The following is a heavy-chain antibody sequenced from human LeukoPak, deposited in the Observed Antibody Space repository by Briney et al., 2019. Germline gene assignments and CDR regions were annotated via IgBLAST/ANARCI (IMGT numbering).Heavy chain of an antibody. D-gene: IGHD2-2*01. V-gene: IGHV4-31*03. CDR1: GGSISSGGYY. CDR2: IYYSGST. J-gene: IGHJ3*02. Sequence: SETLSLTCTVSGGSISSGGYYWSWIRQHPGKGLEWIGYIYYSGSTYYNPSLKSRVTISVDTSKNQFSLKLSSVTAADTAVYYCARSGGDIVVVHDAFDIWGQGTMVTVSS. CDR3: ARSGGDIVVVHDAFDI.